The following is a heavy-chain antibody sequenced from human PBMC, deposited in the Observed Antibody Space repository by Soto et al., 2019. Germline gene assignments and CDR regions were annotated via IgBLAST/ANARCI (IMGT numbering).Heavy chain of an antibody. J-gene: IGHJ4*02. CDR1: GFTFITFD. CDR2: ISGSDGRT. D-gene: IGHD3-9*01. V-gene: IGHV3-23*01. CDR3: AKGAWLDY. Sequence: EVQLLESGGGLVQPGGSLRLSCVASGFTFITFDMSWVRQAPGKGLEWVSEISGSDGRTYYADSVNRRFTISRDNSKNTLYLQMNSLRAEDTAVYSCAKGAWLDYWGQGILVTVSS.